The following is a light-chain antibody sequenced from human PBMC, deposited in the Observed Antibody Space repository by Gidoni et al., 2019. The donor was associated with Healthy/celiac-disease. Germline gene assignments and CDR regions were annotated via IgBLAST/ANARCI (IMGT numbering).Light chain of an antibody. V-gene: IGKV3-20*01. J-gene: IGKJ5*01. Sequence: EIVLTQSPRSLSLSPGERATLACRASQSVSSSYLAWYQQKPGQAPRLLIYGASSRANGIPDRCSGSGSGTEFTLTISRLEPEDFAVYYCQQYGSSPGITFGQGTRLEIK. CDR1: QSVSSSY. CDR2: GAS. CDR3: QQYGSSPGIT.